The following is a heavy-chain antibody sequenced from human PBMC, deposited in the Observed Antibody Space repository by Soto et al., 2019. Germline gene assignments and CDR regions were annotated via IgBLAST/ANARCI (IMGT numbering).Heavy chain of an antibody. D-gene: IGHD3-22*01. J-gene: IGHJ4*02. CDR1: GGSISSSSYY. CDR3: ARHRLQDSSGYLGCFDY. Sequence: SETLSLTCTVSGGSISSSSYYWGWIRQPPGKGLEWIGSIYYSGSTYYNPSLKSRVTISVDTSKNQFSLKLSSVTAADTAVYYCARHRLQDSSGYLGCFDYWGQGTLVTVSS. CDR2: IYYSGST. V-gene: IGHV4-39*01.